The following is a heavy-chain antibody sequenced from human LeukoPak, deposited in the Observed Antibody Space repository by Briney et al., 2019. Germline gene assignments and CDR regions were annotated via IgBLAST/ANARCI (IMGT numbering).Heavy chain of an antibody. CDR2: ISYDGSNK. CDR3: AKGTTVIPDY. CDR1: GFTFSSYG. Sequence: PGRSLRLSCAASGFTFSSYGMHWVRQAPGKGLEWVAVISYDGSNKYYADSVKGRFTISRDNSKDTLYLQMNSLRAEDTAVYYCAKGTTVIPDYWGQGTLVTVSS. V-gene: IGHV3-30*18. J-gene: IGHJ4*02. D-gene: IGHD4-17*01.